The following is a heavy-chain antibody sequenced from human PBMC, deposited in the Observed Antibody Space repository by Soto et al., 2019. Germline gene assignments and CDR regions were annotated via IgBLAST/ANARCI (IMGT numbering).Heavy chain of an antibody. CDR2: ISYDGSNK. D-gene: IGHD5-18*01. CDR1: GFHFRSYA. J-gene: IGHJ6*02. Sequence: GGSLRLSSAASGFHFRSYAMHWVRQAPGKGLEWVAVISYDGSNKYYADSVKGRFTISRDNSKNTLYLQMNSLRAEDTAVYYCAREAKLWLNYYGMDVWGQGTTVTVSS. CDR3: AREAKLWLNYYGMDV. V-gene: IGHV3-30-3*01.